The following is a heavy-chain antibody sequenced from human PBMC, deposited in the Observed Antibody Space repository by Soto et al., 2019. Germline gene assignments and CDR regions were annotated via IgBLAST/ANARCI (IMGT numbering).Heavy chain of an antibody. D-gene: IGHD5-18*01. CDR3: ARSYSYGFGTNRHYYYYGMDV. V-gene: IGHV4-59*01. Sequence: WETLSLTCTVSGGSISSYYWSWIRQPPGKGLEWIGYIYYSGSTNYNPSLKSRVTISVDTSKNQFSLKLSSVTAADTAVYYCARSYSYGFGTNRHYYYYGMDVWGQGTTVTVSS. J-gene: IGHJ6*02. CDR2: IYYSGST. CDR1: GGSISSYY.